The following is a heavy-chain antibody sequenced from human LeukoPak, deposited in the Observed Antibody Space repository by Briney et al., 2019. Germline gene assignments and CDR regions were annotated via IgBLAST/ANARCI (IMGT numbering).Heavy chain of an antibody. D-gene: IGHD3-10*01. CDR1: GFTLSSYS. Sequence: GGSLRLSCAASGFTLSSYSMNWVRQAPGKGLEWVSYISGGSSTIYNADSVKGRFTISRDNAKNSLYLQMNSLRADDTAVYYCARCRPRLRYGSGSYCPEGFDYWGQGTLVTVSS. J-gene: IGHJ4*02. CDR2: ISGGSSTI. CDR3: ARCRPRLRYGSGSYCPEGFDY. V-gene: IGHV3-48*04.